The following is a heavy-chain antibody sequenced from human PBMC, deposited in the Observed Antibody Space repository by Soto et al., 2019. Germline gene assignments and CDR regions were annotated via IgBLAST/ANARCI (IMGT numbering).Heavy chain of an antibody. Sequence: GGSLRLSCEASGFTLTTYTMNWVRQASGKGLEWVSSITSSSGHIYYADSVKGRFTISRDNARNSLYLQMNSLRAEDTAVYYCVRKRGLPSLYGIDVWGQGTTVTVSS. J-gene: IGHJ6*02. V-gene: IGHV3-21*01. CDR3: VRKRGLPSLYGIDV. CDR1: GFTLTTYT. D-gene: IGHD2-15*01. CDR2: ITSSSGHI.